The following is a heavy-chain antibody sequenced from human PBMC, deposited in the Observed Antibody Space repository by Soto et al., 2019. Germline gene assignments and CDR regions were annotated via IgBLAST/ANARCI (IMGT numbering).Heavy chain of an antibody. Sequence: ASVKVSCKASGYTFTGYYMHWVRQAPGQGLEWMGWINPNSGGTNYAQKFQGWVTMTRDTSIRTAYMELSRLRSDDTAVYYCARGAASIAARPGMDVWGQGTTVTVSS. CDR2: INPNSGGT. D-gene: IGHD6-6*01. CDR1: GYTFTGYY. V-gene: IGHV1-2*04. J-gene: IGHJ6*02. CDR3: ARGAASIAARPGMDV.